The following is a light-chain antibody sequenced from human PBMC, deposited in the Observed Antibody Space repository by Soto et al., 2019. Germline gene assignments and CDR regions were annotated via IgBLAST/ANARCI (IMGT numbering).Light chain of an antibody. V-gene: IGLV2-14*03. CDR2: DVS. Sequence: SVLTQPASVSGSPGQSITISCTGTSSDVGGYNYVSWYQQHPGKAPRLMIYDVSTRPSGVSNRFSGSKSGNTASLTISGLQADDEADYYCSSYTPTRSYVFGTGTRSPS. CDR1: SSDVGGYNY. J-gene: IGLJ1*01. CDR3: SSYTPTRSYV.